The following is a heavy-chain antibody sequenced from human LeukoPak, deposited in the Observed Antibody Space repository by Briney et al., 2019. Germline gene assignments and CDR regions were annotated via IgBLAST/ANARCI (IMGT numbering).Heavy chain of an antibody. Sequence: GASVKVSCKASGYTFTSYDINWVRQATGQGLEWMGWMNPSSGNTGYAQKFQGRVTMTRNTSISTAYMELSSLRSEDTAVYYCARSITMVRGVPPGYWGQGTLVTVSS. J-gene: IGHJ4*02. CDR1: GYTFTSYD. CDR2: MNPSSGNT. CDR3: ARSITMVRGVPPGY. V-gene: IGHV1-8*01. D-gene: IGHD3-10*01.